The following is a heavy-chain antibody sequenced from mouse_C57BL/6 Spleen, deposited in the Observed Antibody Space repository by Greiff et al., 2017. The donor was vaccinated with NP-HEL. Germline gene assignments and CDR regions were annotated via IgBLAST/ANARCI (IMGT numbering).Heavy chain of an antibody. D-gene: IGHD2-9*01. CDR1: GYTFTSYW. Sequence: VQLQQPGAELVRPGTSVTLSCKASGYTFTSYWMHWVKQRPGQGLEWIGVIDPSDSYTNYNQKFKGKATLTVDTSSSTAYMQLSSLTSEDSAVYYCARAYYGYDGAWFAYWGQGTLVTVSA. CDR2: IDPSDSYT. V-gene: IGHV1-59*01. CDR3: ARAYYGYDGAWFAY. J-gene: IGHJ3*01.